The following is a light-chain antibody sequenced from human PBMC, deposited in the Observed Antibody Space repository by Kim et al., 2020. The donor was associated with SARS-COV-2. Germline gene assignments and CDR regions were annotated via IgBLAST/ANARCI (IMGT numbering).Light chain of an antibody. V-gene: IGKV3-20*01. CDR3: QQFGASPIT. J-gene: IGKJ5*01. Sequence: EIVLTQSPGSLSLSPGVRATLSCRASQSVTSSYVAWYQHKPGQAPRLLIYGASSRATGIPDRVSGSGSGTDFTLTISRLEPEDFAVYYCQQFGASPITFGHGTRLEIK. CDR1: QSVTSSY. CDR2: GAS.